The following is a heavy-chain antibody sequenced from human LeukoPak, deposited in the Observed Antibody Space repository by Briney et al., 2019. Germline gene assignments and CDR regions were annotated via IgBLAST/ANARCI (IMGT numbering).Heavy chain of an antibody. J-gene: IGHJ3*02. CDR1: GYTFASYD. CDR3: ARQTRNCSGGSCYHGGSDI. V-gene: IGHV1-8*01. Sequence: ASVKVSCKASGYTFASYDFTWVRQATGQGLEWMGWMNPNSGRTGSAQKFQGRVTMTRNTSISTAYMELNSLRSEDTAVYYCARQTRNCSGGSCYHGGSDIWGQGTMVTVSS. D-gene: IGHD2-15*01. CDR2: MNPNSGRT.